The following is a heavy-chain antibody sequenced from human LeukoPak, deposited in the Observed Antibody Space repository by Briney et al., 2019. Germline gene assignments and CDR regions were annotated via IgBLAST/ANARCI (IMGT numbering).Heavy chain of an antibody. J-gene: IGHJ1*01. Sequence: SGTLSLTCTVSGGSISSYYWSWLRQPPGKGLEWIGYIYYGGSTNYNPSLKSRVTISVDTSNNQFSLKLNSVTAADTAVYYCARVGRYYDSSGYYYAEYFQHWGQGTLVTVSS. CDR3: ARVGRYYDSSGYYYAEYFQH. D-gene: IGHD3-22*01. CDR1: GGSISSYY. CDR2: IYYGGST. V-gene: IGHV4-59*01.